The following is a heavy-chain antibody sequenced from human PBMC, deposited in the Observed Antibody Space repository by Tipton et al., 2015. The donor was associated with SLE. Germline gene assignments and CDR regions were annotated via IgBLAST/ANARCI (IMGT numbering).Heavy chain of an antibody. J-gene: IGHJ4*02. Sequence: TLSLTCTVSGGSITSSSYYWGWIRQFPGEGLVWIGSFNFGGNTYYHPALESRVTISVDAAKNQFSLVLNSVTASDTAMYYCARGRLRCDYWGQGNLVTVSS. CDR2: FNFGGNT. CDR3: ARGRLRCDY. V-gene: IGHV4-39*01. D-gene: IGHD5-12*01. CDR1: GGSITSSSYY.